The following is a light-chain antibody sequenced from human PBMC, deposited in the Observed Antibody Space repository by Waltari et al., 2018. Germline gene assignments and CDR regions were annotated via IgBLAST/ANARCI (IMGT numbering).Light chain of an antibody. CDR2: GAS. V-gene: IGKV3-15*01. Sequence: ELVMTQSPATLSVSPGERATLPCRASQSVSSNLAWYQQKPGQAPRLLIFGASPRATGIPARFSGSGSGTEFTLTISSLQSEDFAIYYCQQYNNWPYTFGQGTKLEIK. J-gene: IGKJ2*01. CDR3: QQYNNWPYT. CDR1: QSVSSN.